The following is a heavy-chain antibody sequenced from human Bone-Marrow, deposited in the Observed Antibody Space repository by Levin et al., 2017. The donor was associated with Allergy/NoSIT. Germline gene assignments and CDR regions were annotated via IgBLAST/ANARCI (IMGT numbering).Heavy chain of an antibody. Sequence: EASVKVSCRASGYTFTAYYIHWMRQAPGQGLEWMGRINPSFGGTNYAQRFQGRVTMTRDTSIDTAYMELTSLTSDDTAVYFCARVPGSLTGLIDYWGQGTLVTVSS. CDR2: INPSFGGT. CDR1: GYTFTAYY. V-gene: IGHV1-2*06. J-gene: IGHJ4*02. CDR3: ARVPGSLTGLIDY.